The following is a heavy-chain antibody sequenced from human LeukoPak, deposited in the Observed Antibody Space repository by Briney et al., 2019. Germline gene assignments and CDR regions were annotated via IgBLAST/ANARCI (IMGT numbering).Heavy chain of an antibody. D-gene: IGHD3-22*01. Sequence: GASVKVSCKASGYTFTGYYMHWVRQAPGQGLEWMGWINPNSGGTNYAQKFQGRVTMTRDTSISTAYMELSSLRSDDTAVYYCARVRSSASSGHALDFWGQGTMVSVPS. V-gene: IGHV1-2*02. J-gene: IGHJ3*01. CDR2: INPNSGGT. CDR3: ARVRSSASSGHALDF. CDR1: GYTFTGYY.